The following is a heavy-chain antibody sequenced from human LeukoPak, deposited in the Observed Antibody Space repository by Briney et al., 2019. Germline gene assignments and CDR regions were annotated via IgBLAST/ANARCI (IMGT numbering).Heavy chain of an antibody. CDR1: RYTFTSYY. J-gene: IGHJ5*02. CDR2: INPNSGGK. D-gene: IGHD1-26*01. CDR3: ARDMGELLKDWFDP. V-gene: IGHV1-2*02. Sequence: GSVQVTCKACRYTFTSYYMHCVRQPPAEEVEWMGGINPNSGGKNIPQKFQGRVTMTPDTSISTAYMELSRQRYAQPPVYYLARDMGELLKDWFDPWGQGTLVTVSS.